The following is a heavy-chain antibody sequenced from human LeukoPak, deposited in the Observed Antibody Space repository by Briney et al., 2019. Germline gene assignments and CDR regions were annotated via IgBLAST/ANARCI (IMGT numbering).Heavy chain of an antibody. D-gene: IGHD3-16*02. V-gene: IGHV4-59*01. CDR3: ARADGVIDTDYYGMDV. CDR1: GGSISSYY. Sequence: SETLSPTCTVSGGSISSYYWSWIRQPPGKGLEWIGYIYYSGSTNYNPSLKSRVTISVDTSKNQFSLKLSSVTAADTAVYYCARADGVIDTDYYGMDVWGKGTTVTVSS. J-gene: IGHJ6*04. CDR2: IYYSGST.